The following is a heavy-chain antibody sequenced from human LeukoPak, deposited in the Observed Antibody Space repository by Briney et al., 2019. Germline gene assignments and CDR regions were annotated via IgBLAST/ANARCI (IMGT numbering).Heavy chain of an antibody. Sequence: ASVKVSCKASGYTFTSYGISWVRQAPGQGLEWMGWISAYNGNTNYPQKLQGRVNMTTDTSTSTACMEPRSLMCNGTAVYCCARDYDGSGFNCDYWGQGTLVTVSS. D-gene: IGHD3-22*01. CDR1: GYTFTSYG. V-gene: IGHV1-18*01. CDR2: ISAYNGNT. CDR3: ARDYDGSGFNCDY. J-gene: IGHJ4*02.